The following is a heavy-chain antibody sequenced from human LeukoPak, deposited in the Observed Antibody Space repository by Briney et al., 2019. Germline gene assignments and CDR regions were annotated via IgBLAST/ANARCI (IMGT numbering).Heavy chain of an antibody. CDR1: GGSISSGDYY. Sequence: SQTLSLTCTVSGGSISSGDYYWSWIRQPPRKGLEWIGYTYYSGSTYYNPSLKSRVTISVDTSKNQFSLKLSPVTAADTAVYYCARAPRRITIFGVVHGAFDYWGQGTLVTVSS. CDR2: TYYSGST. CDR3: ARAPRRITIFGVVHGAFDY. D-gene: IGHD3-3*01. V-gene: IGHV4-30-4*01. J-gene: IGHJ4*02.